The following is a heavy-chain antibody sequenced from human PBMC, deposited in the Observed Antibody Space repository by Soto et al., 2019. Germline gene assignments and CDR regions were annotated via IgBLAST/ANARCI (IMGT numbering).Heavy chain of an antibody. V-gene: IGHV3-30*18. CDR3: AKGPYYYDRSGYYYDFDY. CDR1: GFTFSSYG. CDR2: ISYDGSNN. Sequence: QVQLVDSGGGVVQPGRSLRLSCEGTGFTFSSYGMHWVRQAPGKGLEWVAVISYDGSNNFYADSVKGRFTISRDNSKNTVWLQMNSLRAEDSAVYYCAKGPYYYDRSGYYYDFDYWGQGTLVTVSS. J-gene: IGHJ4*02. D-gene: IGHD3-22*01.